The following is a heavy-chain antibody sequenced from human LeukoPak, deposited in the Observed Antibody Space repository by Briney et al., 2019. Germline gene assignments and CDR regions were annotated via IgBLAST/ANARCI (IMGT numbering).Heavy chain of an antibody. CDR2: INPYNGNT. Sequence: ASVKVSCKASGYTCTSHGISWVRQAPGQGLEWMGWINPYNGNTNYAQKFQGRVTMTRDTSTSTVYMEVSSLRSEDTAVYYCARLADYDSSGYLSYWGQGTLVTVSS. J-gene: IGHJ4*02. CDR3: ARLADYDSSGYLSY. D-gene: IGHD3-22*01. CDR1: GYTCTSHG. V-gene: IGHV1-18*01.